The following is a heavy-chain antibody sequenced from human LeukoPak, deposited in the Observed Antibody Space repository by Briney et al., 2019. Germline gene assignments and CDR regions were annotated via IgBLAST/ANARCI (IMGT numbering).Heavy chain of an antibody. CDR1: GFTFSTYA. J-gene: IGHJ4*02. Sequence: PGGSLRLSCAASGFTFSTYAMNWARQAPGKGLEWVSGITHSSSSTYYGDSVKGRFTISRDNSKNTLYLQMNSLRVEDTAIYYCAKDRGSGWSGFFDYWGQGTLVTVAS. CDR2: ITHSSSST. D-gene: IGHD6-19*01. V-gene: IGHV3-23*01. CDR3: AKDRGSGWSGFFDY.